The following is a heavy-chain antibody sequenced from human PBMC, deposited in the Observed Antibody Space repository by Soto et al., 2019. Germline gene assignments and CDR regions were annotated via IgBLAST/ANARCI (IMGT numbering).Heavy chain of an antibody. CDR2: INHSGST. CDR1: GGSFSGYY. V-gene: IGHV4-34*01. Sequence: PSETLSLTCAVYGGSFSGYYWSWIRQPPGKGLEWIGEINHSGSTNYNPSLKSRVTISVDTSKNQFSLKLSSVTAADTAVYYCARHVLAAAGTGWSDPWSQGTLVTVSS. CDR3: ARHVLAAAGTGWSDP. J-gene: IGHJ5*02. D-gene: IGHD6-13*01.